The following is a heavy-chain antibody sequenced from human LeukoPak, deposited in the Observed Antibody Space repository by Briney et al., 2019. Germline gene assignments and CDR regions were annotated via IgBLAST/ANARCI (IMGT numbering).Heavy chain of an antibody. CDR2: ISSSSSYI. J-gene: IGHJ4*02. D-gene: IGHD3-10*01. CDR3: ARDAPYGSGSYYNSIFDY. CDR1: GFTFSSYS. V-gene: IGHV3-21*01. Sequence: GGSLRLSCAASGFTFSSYSMNWVRQAPGKGLEWVSSISSSSSYIYYADSVKGRFTISRDNAKNSLYLQMNSLRAEDTAVYYCARDAPYGSGSYYNSIFDYWGQGTLVTVSS.